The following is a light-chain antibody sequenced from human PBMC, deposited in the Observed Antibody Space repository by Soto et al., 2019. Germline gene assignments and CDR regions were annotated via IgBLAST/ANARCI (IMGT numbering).Light chain of an antibody. V-gene: IGKV1-5*01. Sequence: IHVTPSPSTLPASAGDRVTIAXRASPSISRWLPWYQQKPGXAPKXXXYDXSSLESGVPSRLSGSGSGTEFTLTISSLQPDDFAIYYCQQYDSYPLTFGQGTKVEIK. CDR2: DXS. CDR3: QQYDSYPLT. J-gene: IGKJ1*01. CDR1: PSISRW.